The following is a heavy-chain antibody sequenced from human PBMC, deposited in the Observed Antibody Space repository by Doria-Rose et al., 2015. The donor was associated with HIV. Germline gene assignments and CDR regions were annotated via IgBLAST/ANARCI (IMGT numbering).Heavy chain of an antibody. CDR1: GFTFSSYG. CDR3: AKEWSGTPNYYYALDV. D-gene: IGHD3-3*01. V-gene: IGHV3-30*18. CDR2: ISYDGSNK. Sequence: LSCAASGFTFSSYGMHWVRQAPGKGLEWVAVISYDGSNKYYADSMKGRFTISRDNSKNTLYLQMKSLRAEDTAVYYCAKEWSGTPNYYYALDVWGQGTTVTVSS. J-gene: IGHJ6*02.